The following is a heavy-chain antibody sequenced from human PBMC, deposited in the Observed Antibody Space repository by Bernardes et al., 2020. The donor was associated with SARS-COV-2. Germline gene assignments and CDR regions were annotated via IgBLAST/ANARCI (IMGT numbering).Heavy chain of an antibody. J-gene: IGHJ4*02. CDR1: GYTFISYV. CDR2: INAGNGNT. CDR3: ARYSSGWTGFDY. V-gene: IGHV1-3*01. Sequence: ASVKVSCKASGYTFISYVMHWVRQAPGQRREWMGWINAGNGNTKYSQKFQDRVTITRDTSASTAYMELSSLRSEDTAVYYCARYSSGWTGFDYWGQGTLVTVSS. D-gene: IGHD6-19*01.